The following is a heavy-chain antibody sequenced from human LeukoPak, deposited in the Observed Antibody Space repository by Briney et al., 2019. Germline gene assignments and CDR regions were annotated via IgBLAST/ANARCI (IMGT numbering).Heavy chain of an antibody. J-gene: IGHJ6*03. Sequence: PGGSLRLSCAASGFTFSSYSMNWVRQAPGKGLEWVSSISSSSSYIYYADSVKGRFTISRDNAKNSLYLQMNSLRAEDTAVYYCARVRITMVREEDYCYYYMDVWGKGTTVTVSS. CDR2: ISSSSSYI. CDR3: ARVRITMVREEDYCYYYMDV. V-gene: IGHV3-21*01. D-gene: IGHD3-10*01. CDR1: GFTFSSYS.